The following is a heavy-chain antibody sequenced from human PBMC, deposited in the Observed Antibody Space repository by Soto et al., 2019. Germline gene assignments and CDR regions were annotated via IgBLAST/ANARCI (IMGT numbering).Heavy chain of an antibody. D-gene: IGHD6-19*01. CDR1: GFTFSGYA. J-gene: IGHJ6*02. Sequence: EVQLLESGGDLVQPGGSLRLSCAASGFTFSGYAMNWVRQAPGKGLEWVSAISGSGGTTYYADSVKGRFTISRDNSKNTLDLQMSTRRVDDTVVYYGAKVSVAGTKYYYCMDVWGQGTTVTVSS. CDR3: AKVSVAGTKYYYCMDV. CDR2: ISGSGGTT. V-gene: IGHV3-23*01.